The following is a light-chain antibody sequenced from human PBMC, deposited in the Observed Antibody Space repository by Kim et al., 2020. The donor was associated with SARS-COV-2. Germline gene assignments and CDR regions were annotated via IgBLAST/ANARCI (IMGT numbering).Light chain of an antibody. CDR3: QQYNSYSWT. CDR2: KAS. J-gene: IGKJ1*01. CDR1: QSISSW. Sequence: DIQMTQSPSTLSASVGDRVTITCRASQSISSWLAWYQQKPGEAPKLLIYKASSLESGVPSRFSGSGSGTEFTLTISSLQPDDFATYYCQQYNSYSWTFGQGTTVDIK. V-gene: IGKV1-5*03.